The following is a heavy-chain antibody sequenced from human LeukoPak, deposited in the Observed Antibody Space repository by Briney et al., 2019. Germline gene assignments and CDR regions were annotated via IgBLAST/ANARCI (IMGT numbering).Heavy chain of an antibody. V-gene: IGHV3-30-3*01. CDR2: ISYDGSNK. Sequence: GGSLRLSCAASGFTFSDYWMSWVRQAPGKGLEWVAVISYDGSNKYYADSVKGRFTISRDNSKNTLYLQMNSLRAEDTAVYYCAREARDYFDYWGQGTLVTVSS. CDR3: AREARDYFDY. J-gene: IGHJ4*02. CDR1: GFTFSDYW.